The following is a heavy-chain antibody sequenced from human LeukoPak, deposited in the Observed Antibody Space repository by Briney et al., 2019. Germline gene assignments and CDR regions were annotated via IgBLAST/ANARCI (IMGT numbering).Heavy chain of an antibody. CDR2: INPNSGYT. J-gene: IGHJ4*02. CDR1: GYIFTGYY. V-gene: IGHV1-2*02. CDR3: ARVRYRLAETYIDY. Sequence: GASVKVSCKASGYIFTGYYMHWGRQAPGQGLEWMGWINPNSGYTNYAQKFQGRVTMTRDTSISTAYMELSRLRSADTAVYYCARVRYRLAETYIDYWGQGTLVTVSS. D-gene: IGHD3-16*01.